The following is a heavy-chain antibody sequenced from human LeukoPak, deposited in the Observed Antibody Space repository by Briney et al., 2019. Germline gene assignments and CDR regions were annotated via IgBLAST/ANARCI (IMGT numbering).Heavy chain of an antibody. J-gene: IGHJ4*02. V-gene: IGHV3-66*01. CDR2: IYSGGST. CDR1: GFTVSSNY. D-gene: IGHD2-2*01. Sequence: GGSLRLSCAASGFTVSSNYMSWVRQAPGKGLEWVSVIYSGGSTYYADSVKGRFTISRDNSKNTLYLQMNRLRAEDTAVYYCLSTYPLDYWGQGTLVTVSS. CDR3: LSTYPLDY.